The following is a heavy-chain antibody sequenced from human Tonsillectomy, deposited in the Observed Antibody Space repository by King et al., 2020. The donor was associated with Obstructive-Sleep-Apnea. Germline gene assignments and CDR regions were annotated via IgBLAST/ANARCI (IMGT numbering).Heavy chain of an antibody. J-gene: IGHJ4*02. Sequence: FTLKESGPVLVKPTETLTLTCTVSGFSLSSAKMGVSWIRQPPGKALEWLADIFSDDEKSYSTSLRGRLTISKDTSKSQVVLKFTNMDPVDTATYYCAREPAANPIYFDYWGQGTLVTVSS. CDR2: IFSDDEK. D-gene: IGHD2-2*01. CDR3: AREPAANPIYFDY. CDR1: GFSLSSAKMG. V-gene: IGHV2-26*01.